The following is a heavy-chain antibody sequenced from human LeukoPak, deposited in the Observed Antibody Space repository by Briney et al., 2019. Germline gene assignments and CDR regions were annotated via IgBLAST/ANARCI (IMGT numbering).Heavy chain of an antibody. CDR3: AKDQGYSYGYGPWYFDL. D-gene: IGHD5-18*01. Sequence: GGSLRLSCAASGFTFSSYAMSWVRQAPGKGLEWVSAISGRGGSTYYADSVKGRFTISRDNSKNTLYLQMNSLRAEDTAVYYCAKDQGYSYGYGPWYFDLWGRGTLVTVSS. V-gene: IGHV3-23*01. CDR1: GFTFSSYA. J-gene: IGHJ2*01. CDR2: ISGRGGST.